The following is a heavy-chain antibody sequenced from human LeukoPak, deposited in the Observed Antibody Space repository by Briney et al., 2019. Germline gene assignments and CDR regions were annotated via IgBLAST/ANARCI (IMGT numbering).Heavy chain of an antibody. J-gene: IGHJ4*02. V-gene: IGHV4-59*01. CDR1: GGSISSYY. CDR3: ARSPSTAIVPREYFDY. CDR2: IYYSGST. Sequence: SETLSLTCTVSGGSISSYYWSWIRQPPGKGLEWIGYIYYSGSTNYNPSLKSRVTISVDTSKNQFSLKLSSVTAADTAVYYCARSPSTAIVPREYFDYWGQGTLVTVSS. D-gene: IGHD2/OR15-2a*01.